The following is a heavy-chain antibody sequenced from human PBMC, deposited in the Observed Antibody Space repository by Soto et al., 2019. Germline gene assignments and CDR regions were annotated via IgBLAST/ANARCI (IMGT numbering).Heavy chain of an antibody. D-gene: IGHD2-2*01. CDR2: FTASGGRT. Sequence: GGSLRLSCAASGFAFASSAMSWVRQAPGKGLEWVSFFTASGGRTYYSDSVRGRFTVSKDTSKNTFLLQMTSLRAEDTAIYYCARYRTDGSASFDIWGQGTLVTVSS. CDR3: ARYRTDGSASFDI. J-gene: IGHJ4*01. CDR1: GFAFASSA. V-gene: IGHV3-23*01.